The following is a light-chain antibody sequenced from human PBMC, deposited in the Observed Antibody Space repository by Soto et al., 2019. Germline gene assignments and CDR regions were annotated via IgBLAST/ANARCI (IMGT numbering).Light chain of an antibody. V-gene: IGLV2-14*01. CDR3: SSYTISSTWV. CDR2: EVT. CDR1: SNDVGIYNY. Sequence: QSALTQPASVSGSPGQSITISCTGTSNDVGIYNYVSWYQQHPGKAPKLIIYEVTNRPPGVSDRFSGSKSDNTASLTISGLQAEDEADYYCSSYTISSTWVFGGGTKLTVL. J-gene: IGLJ3*02.